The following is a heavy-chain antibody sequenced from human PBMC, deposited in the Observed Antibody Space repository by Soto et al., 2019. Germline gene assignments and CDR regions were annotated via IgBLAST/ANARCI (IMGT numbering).Heavy chain of an antibody. CDR3: ARGANGYYYFDY. V-gene: IGHV3-74*01. Sequence: EVQLVESGGGLVQPGGSLRLSCAASGFSLSDYWMHWVRQAPGEGLVWLSRITRDGSSTNYADSVKGRFTISRDNAKNTLYLQVNSLRGEDTAVYYCARGANGYYYFDYWGQGTLVTFSS. CDR2: ITRDGSST. D-gene: IGHD5-18*01. J-gene: IGHJ4*02. CDR1: GFSLSDYW.